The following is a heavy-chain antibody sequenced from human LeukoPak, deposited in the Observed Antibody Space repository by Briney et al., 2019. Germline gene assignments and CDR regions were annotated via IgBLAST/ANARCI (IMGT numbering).Heavy chain of an antibody. Sequence: GGSLRLSCAASGFTFSSYAMGWVRQAPGKGLEWVSAISGSGGSTYYADSVKGRFTISRDNSKNTLYLQMNSLRAEDTAVYYCAKEGIARNYDILTGYYYFDYWGQGTLVTVSS. CDR1: GFTFSSYA. CDR3: AKEGIARNYDILTGYYYFDY. V-gene: IGHV3-23*01. CDR2: ISGSGGST. D-gene: IGHD3-9*01. J-gene: IGHJ4*02.